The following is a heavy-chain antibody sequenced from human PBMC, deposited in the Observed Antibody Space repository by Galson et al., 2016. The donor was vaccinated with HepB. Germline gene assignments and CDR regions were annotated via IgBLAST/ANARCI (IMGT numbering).Heavy chain of an antibody. CDR3: ATRHDHLFD. V-gene: IGHV4-4*02. Sequence: ETLSLTCAVSGRSISSGDWWTWVRQPPGKGLEWVGDIHHGVATNYNPSLKNRVTISVDTSKNQFSLTLFSLTAADTAVYYCATRHDHLFDWGRGTLVTVSS. CDR1: GRSISSGDW. J-gene: IGHJ4*02. CDR2: IHHGVAT. D-gene: IGHD1-14*01.